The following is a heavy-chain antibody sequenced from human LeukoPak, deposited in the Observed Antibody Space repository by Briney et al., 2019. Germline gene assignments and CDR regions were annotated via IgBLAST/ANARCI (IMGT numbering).Heavy chain of an antibody. CDR3: AREMYYCSGGSCYSWEYQYAMDV. V-gene: IGHV3-48*01. CDR2: ISGSSSAI. Sequence: GGSLRLSCAASGFTSSSFALSWVRQAPGKGLEWVSFISGSSSAIHYADSVKGRFTISRDNAKKSLYLQMNGLRAEDTARYYCAREMYYCSGGSCYSWEYQYAMDVWGQGTTVTVSS. CDR1: GFTSSSFA. D-gene: IGHD2-15*01. J-gene: IGHJ6*02.